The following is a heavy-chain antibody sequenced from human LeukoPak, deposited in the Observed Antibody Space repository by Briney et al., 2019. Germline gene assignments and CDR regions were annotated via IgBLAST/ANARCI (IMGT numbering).Heavy chain of an antibody. V-gene: IGHV4-39*07. Sequence: SETLSLTCTVSGGSISSSSYYWGWIRQPPGKGLEWIGSIYYSGSTYYNPSLKSRVTISVDTSKNQFSLKLSSVTAADTAVYYCASPTGEVDYWGQGTLVTVSS. D-gene: IGHD7-27*01. CDR3: ASPTGEVDY. CDR1: GGSISSSSYY. J-gene: IGHJ4*02. CDR2: IYYSGST.